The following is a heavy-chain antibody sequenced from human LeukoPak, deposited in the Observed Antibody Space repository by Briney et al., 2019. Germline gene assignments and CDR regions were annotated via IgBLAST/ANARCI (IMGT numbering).Heavy chain of an antibody. CDR1: GGSISSYY. J-gene: IGHJ4*02. D-gene: IGHD3-22*01. V-gene: IGHV4-59*06. Sequence: SETLSLTCTVSGGSISSYYWSWIRQHPGKGLEWIGYIYYSGSTYYNPSLKSRVTISVDTSKNQFSLKLSSVTAADTAVYYCARVHYDSSGYYCTFDYWGQGTLVTVSS. CDR2: IYYSGST. CDR3: ARVHYDSSGYYCTFDY.